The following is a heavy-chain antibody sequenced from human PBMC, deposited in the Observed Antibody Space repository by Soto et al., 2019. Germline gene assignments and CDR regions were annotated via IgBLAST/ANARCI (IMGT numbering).Heavy chain of an antibody. CDR2: ISSNGVGT. CDR1: GFTLSGYA. D-gene: IGHD6-6*01. V-gene: IGHV3-64*01. CDR3: ARRARPDFSYVDV. J-gene: IGHJ6*03. Sequence: EVQLAESGGGLAQPGGSLRLSCAASGFTLSGYAMDWVRQAPGKGLEYVSGISSNGVGTYYANSVQGRFTISRDNSKNTVYLQMGSLRPEDMAVYYCARRARPDFSYVDVWGKGTTVTVSS.